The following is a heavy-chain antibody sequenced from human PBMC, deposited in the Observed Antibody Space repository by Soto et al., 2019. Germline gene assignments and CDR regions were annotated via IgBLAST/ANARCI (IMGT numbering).Heavy chain of an antibody. V-gene: IGHV3-21*01. CDR3: VAGCSSTSCYGSDY. CDR1: GFTFSSYT. D-gene: IGHD2-2*01. Sequence: GSLRLSFAVSGFTFSSYTMTRVRQAPGGGLEWVSSITTSSDYIDYADSVKGRFTISRDNAKNSLDLQMNSLRAEDTAVYYCVAGCSSTSCYGSDYWGQGTLVTVSS. J-gene: IGHJ4*02. CDR2: ITTSSDYI.